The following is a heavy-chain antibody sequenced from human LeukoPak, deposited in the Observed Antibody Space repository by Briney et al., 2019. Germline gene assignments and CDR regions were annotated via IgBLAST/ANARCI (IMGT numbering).Heavy chain of an antibody. CDR1: GGTFSSYA. J-gene: IGHJ4*02. D-gene: IGHD1-26*01. CDR3: ARVGYSGSVRGYYFDY. V-gene: IGHV1-69*01. Sequence: SVTVSCKASGGTFSSYAISWVRQAAGQGREWMGGIIPIFGTANYAQKFQGRATITADESTSTAYMELSSLRSEDTAVYYCARVGYSGSVRGYYFDYWGQGTLVTVSS. CDR2: IIPIFGTA.